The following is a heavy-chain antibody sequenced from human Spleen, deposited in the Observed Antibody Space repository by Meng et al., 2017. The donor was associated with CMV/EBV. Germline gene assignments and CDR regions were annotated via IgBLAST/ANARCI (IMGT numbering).Heavy chain of an antibody. J-gene: IGHJ5*02. CDR3: TRIRAPNGGYDA. Sequence: ESLKISCEASGFTFSTYTMHWVRQAPGKGLEWVSAISGSGGSTYYADSVKGRFTMSRDNAKNSVYLQMNSLRAEDTAVYYCTRIRAPNGGYDAWGQGTLVTVSS. D-gene: IGHD2-8*01. CDR1: GFTFSTYT. CDR2: ISGSGGST. V-gene: IGHV3-23*01.